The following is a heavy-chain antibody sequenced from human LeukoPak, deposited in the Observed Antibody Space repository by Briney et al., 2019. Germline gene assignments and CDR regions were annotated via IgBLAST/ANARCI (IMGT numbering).Heavy chain of an antibody. V-gene: IGHV1-46*01. CDR2: INYSVGNT. D-gene: IGHD7-27*01. J-gene: IGHJ4*02. CDR1: AYTFGSYY. CDR3: ARDRNWGKEDNFDY. Sequence: ATVKVSCKASAYTFGSYYMHWVRQAPGQGLEWVGIINYSVGNTNYAQKFQGRVTMTRDTSTSTVYMELSSLRSEDAAVYYCARDRNWGKEDNFDYWGQGTLVTVSS.